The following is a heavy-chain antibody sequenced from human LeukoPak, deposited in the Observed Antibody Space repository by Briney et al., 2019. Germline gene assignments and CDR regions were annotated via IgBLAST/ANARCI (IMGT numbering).Heavy chain of an antibody. CDR3: SKKGQSEDYGKPG. CDR2: ISRSGGST. J-gene: IGHJ4*02. D-gene: IGHD4-17*01. CDR1: GFTLGTYV. Sequence: GGSLRLSCAASGFTLGTYVMYWVRQAPGKGLECVSSISRSGGSTYYADSVKGRFTISRDNSKNTLYLQMSSLRADDTAVYYCSKKGQSEDYGKPGWGQGTLVTVSS. V-gene: IGHV3-23*01.